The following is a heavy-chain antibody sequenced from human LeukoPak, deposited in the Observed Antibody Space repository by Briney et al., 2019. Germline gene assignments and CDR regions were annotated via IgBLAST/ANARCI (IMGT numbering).Heavy chain of an antibody. D-gene: IGHD3-22*01. V-gene: IGHV3-33*01. CDR3: ARARDSSGYYYYYYMDV. CDR1: GFTFSSYG. CDR2: IWYDGSNK. J-gene: IGHJ6*03. Sequence: PGGSLRLSCAASGFTFSSYGMHWVRQAPGKGLEWVALIWYDGSNKYYADSVKGRFTNSRDNSKNTLYLQMNSLRAEDTAVYYCARARDSSGYYYYYYMDVWGKGTTVTVSS.